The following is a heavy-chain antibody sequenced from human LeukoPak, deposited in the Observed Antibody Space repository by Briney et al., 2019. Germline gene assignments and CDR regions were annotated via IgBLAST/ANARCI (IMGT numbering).Heavy chain of an antibody. V-gene: IGHV5-51*01. J-gene: IGHJ4*02. CDR1: GYRFTSYW. CDR2: IYPGDSDT. Sequence: GESLQISCKGSGYRFTSYWIGWVRQMPGKGLEWMGIIYPGDSDTRYSPFFQGQVTISADKSISTAYLQWSSLKASDTAMYYCACNSGYSSTWYYFDYWGQGTLVTVSS. CDR3: ACNSGYSSTWYYFDY. D-gene: IGHD6-13*01.